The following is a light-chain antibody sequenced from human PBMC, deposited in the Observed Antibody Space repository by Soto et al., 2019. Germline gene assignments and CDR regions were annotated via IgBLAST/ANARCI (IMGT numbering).Light chain of an antibody. J-gene: IGKJ1*01. CDR3: QHYNSYPWT. V-gene: IGKV1-33*01. CDR2: DAS. Sequence: DIQMTQSPSSLSASVGDRVTITCQASQNINNYLNWYQQKPGRAPKLLIYDASNLEAGVPSRFRGSGSGTEFTLTISSLQPDDFATYYCQHYNSYPWTFGQGTKVDIK. CDR1: QNINNY.